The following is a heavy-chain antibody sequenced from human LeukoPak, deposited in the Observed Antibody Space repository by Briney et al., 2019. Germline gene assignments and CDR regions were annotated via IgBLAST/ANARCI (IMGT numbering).Heavy chain of an antibody. CDR2: INPSGGST. Sequence: ASVKVSCKASGYTFTSYYMHWVRQAPGQGLEWMGIINPSGGSTSYAQKFQGRVTMTRDTSTSTVYMELSSLRSEDTAVYYCARDDGYCTNGVCRLGRLDYYFDYWGQGTLVTVSS. D-gene: IGHD2-8*01. CDR3: ARDDGYCTNGVCRLGRLDYYFDY. J-gene: IGHJ4*02. V-gene: IGHV1-46*01. CDR1: GYTFTSYY.